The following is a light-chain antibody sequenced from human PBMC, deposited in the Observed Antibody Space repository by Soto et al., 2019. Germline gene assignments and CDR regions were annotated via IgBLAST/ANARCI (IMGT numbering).Light chain of an antibody. J-gene: IGLJ1*01. CDR3: QSYDSSLSGYV. CDR2: GNN. CDR1: SSNLGAPYD. V-gene: IGLV1-40*01. Sequence: SERKPPPSLYGSPGQRVIISCSRSSSNLGAPYDVNWFRQLPGTVPRLLIYGNNNRPSGVPDRFSGSKSGTSASLAITGLQAEDEADYYCQSYDSSLSGYVFGTGTKVTAL.